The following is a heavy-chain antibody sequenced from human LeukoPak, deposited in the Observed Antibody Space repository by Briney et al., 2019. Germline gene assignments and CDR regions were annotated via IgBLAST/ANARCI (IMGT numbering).Heavy chain of an antibody. CDR2: INHRGST. CDR3: ARGRQQWLVPLDY. Sequence: SETLSLTCAVYGGSFSGYYWSWIRQPPGKGLEWIGEINHRGSTNYNPSLKSRVTISVDTSKNQFSLKLSSVTAADTAVYYCARGRQQWLVPLDYWGQGTLVTVSS. J-gene: IGHJ4*02. CDR1: GGSFSGYY. V-gene: IGHV4-34*01. D-gene: IGHD6-19*01.